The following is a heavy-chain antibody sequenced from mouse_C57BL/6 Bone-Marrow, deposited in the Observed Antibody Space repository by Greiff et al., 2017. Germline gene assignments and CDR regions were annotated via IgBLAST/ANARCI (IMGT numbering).Heavy chain of an antibody. CDR1: GFNIKDDY. V-gene: IGHV14-4*01. Sequence: VQLKQSGAELVRPGASVKLSCTASGFNIKDDYMHWVKQRPEQGLEWIGWIDPENGDTEYASKFQGKATITAATSSNTAYLQLSSLTSEDTAVYYCTTSFITTVVVDYWGQGTTLTVSS. CDR3: TTSFITTVVVDY. CDR2: IDPENGDT. J-gene: IGHJ2*01. D-gene: IGHD1-1*01.